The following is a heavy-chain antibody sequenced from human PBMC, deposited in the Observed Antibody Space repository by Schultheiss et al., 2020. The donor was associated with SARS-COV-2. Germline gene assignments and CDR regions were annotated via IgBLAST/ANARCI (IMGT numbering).Heavy chain of an antibody. D-gene: IGHD3-3*01. CDR1: GGSFSGYY. Sequence: SQTLSLTCAVYGGSFSGYYWGWIRQPPGKGLEWIGSIYHSGSTNYNPSLKSRVTISVDTSKNQFSLKLSSVTAADTAVYYCARAQSVTTYYDFWSAENYFDYWGQGTLVTVSS. J-gene: IGHJ4*02. V-gene: IGHV4-34*01. CDR3: ARAQSVTTYYDFWSAENYFDY. CDR2: IYHSGST.